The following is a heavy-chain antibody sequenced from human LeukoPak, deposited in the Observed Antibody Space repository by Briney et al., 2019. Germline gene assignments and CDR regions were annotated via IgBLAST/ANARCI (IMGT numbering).Heavy chain of an antibody. V-gene: IGHV3-11*04. CDR1: GFTFSDYY. D-gene: IGHD2-2*02. CDR2: ISSSGSTI. Sequence: PGGSLRLSCAASGFTFSDYYMSWIRQAPGKGLEWVPYISSSGSTIYYADSVKGRFTISRDNAKNSLYLQMNSLRAEDTAVYYCARGGPVVPAAISWFDPWGQGTLVTVSS. J-gene: IGHJ5*02. CDR3: ARGGPVVPAAISWFDP.